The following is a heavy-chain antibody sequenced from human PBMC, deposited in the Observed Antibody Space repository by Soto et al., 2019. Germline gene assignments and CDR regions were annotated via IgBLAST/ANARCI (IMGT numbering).Heavy chain of an antibody. CDR1: GFTFSSYA. J-gene: IGHJ6*02. CDR3: AKAIVVVPAGKKSYYYGMDV. V-gene: IGHV3-23*01. CDR2: ISGSGGST. Sequence: GGSLRLSCAASGFTFSSYAMSWVRQAPGKGLEWVSAISGSGGSTYYADSVKGRFTISRDNSKNTLYLQMNSLRAEDTAVYYCAKAIVVVPAGKKSYYYGMDVWGQGTTVTVSS. D-gene: IGHD2-2*01.